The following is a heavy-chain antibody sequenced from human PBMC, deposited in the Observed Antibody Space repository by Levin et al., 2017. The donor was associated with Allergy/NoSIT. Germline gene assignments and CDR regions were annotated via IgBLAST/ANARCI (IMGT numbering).Heavy chain of an antibody. CDR1: GFTFSSYA. D-gene: IGHD3-3*01. CDR2: ISYDGSNK. Sequence: LSLTCAASGFTFSSYAMHWVRQAPGKGLEWVAVISYDGSNKYYADSVKGRGTISRDNSKNTLYLQMNSLRAEDTAVYYCARDYDFWSGYQTPGDYWGQGTLVTVSS. J-gene: IGHJ4*02. V-gene: IGHV3-30-3*01. CDR3: ARDYDFWSGYQTPGDY.